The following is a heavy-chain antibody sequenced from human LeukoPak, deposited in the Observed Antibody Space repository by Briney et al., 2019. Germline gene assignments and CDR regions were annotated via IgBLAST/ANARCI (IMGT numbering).Heavy chain of an antibody. CDR3: VRGSNLSFDY. CDR1: GLTLSSYW. J-gene: IGHJ4*02. Sequence: GSLRLSCAASGLTLSSYWMHWVRQAPGKGLVWVSHINTDGTATTYADSVKGRFTISRDNAKNTLYLQMNSLRAEDTAVYYCVRGSNLSFDYWGQGALVTVSS. V-gene: IGHV3-74*01. CDR2: INTDGTAT. D-gene: IGHD1-14*01.